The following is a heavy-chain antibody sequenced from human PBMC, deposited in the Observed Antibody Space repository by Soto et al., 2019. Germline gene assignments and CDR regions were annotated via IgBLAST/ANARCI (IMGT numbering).Heavy chain of an antibody. V-gene: IGHV1-69*06. CDR2: IIPIFGTA. Sequence: SVKVSCKASGDTFSIYAVSWVRQAPGQGLEWMGGIIPIFGTANYAQKFQGRVTITADKSTSTAYMELSSLRSEDTAVYYCARSRASDYYYGMDVWGQGTTVTVSS. J-gene: IGHJ6*02. CDR3: ARSRASDYYYGMDV. CDR1: GDTFSIYA.